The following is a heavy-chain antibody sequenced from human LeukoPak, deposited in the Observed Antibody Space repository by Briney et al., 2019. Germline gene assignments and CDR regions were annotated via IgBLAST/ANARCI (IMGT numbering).Heavy chain of an antibody. J-gene: IGHJ4*02. CDR3: AHLGQYQLPHFDY. CDR2: INPNSGGT. CDR1: GYTFTSYA. Sequence: ASVKVSCKASGYTFTSYAMHWVRQAPGQGLEWMGWINPNSGGTNYAQKFQGRVTMTRDTSISTAYMELSRLRSDDTAVYYCAHLGQYQLPHFDYWGQGTLVTVSS. V-gene: IGHV1-2*02. D-gene: IGHD2-2*01.